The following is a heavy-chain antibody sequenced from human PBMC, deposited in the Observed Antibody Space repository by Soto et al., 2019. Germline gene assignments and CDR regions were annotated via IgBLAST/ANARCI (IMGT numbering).Heavy chain of an antibody. CDR3: ARDTTEGDFWSGPTPDYYGMDV. CDR1: GFTFSSYA. Sequence: QVQLVESGGGVVQPGRSLRLSCAASGFTFSSYAMHWVRQAPGKGLEWVAVISYDGSNKYYADSVKGRFTISRDNSKNTLYLQMNSLRAEDTAVYYCARDTTEGDFWSGPTPDYYGMDVWGQGTTVTVSS. CDR2: ISYDGSNK. V-gene: IGHV3-30-3*01. J-gene: IGHJ6*02. D-gene: IGHD3-3*01.